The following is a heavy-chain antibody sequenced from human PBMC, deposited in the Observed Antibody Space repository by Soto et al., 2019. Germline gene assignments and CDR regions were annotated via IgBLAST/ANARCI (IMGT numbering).Heavy chain of an antibody. CDR2: INHSGST. D-gene: IGHD3-22*01. CDR1: GGSFSGYY. CDR3: ARVEPYDSSGYFGY. Sequence: QVQLQQWGAGLLKPSETLSLTCAVYGGSFSGYYWSWIRQPPGKALEWIGEINHSGSTNYNPSLKSRVTTSVDTSKNQFSLKLSSVTAADTAVYYCARVEPYDSSGYFGYWGQGTLVTVSS. V-gene: IGHV4-34*01. J-gene: IGHJ4*02.